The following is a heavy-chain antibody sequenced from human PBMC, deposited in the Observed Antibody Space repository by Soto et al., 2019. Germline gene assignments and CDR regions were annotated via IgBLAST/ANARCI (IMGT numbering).Heavy chain of an antibody. Sequence: ASVKVSCKASGGTFSSYAISWVRQAPGQGLEWMGGIIPIFGTANYAQKFQGRVTITADESTSTAYMELSSLRSEDTAVYYCARAGTTGYYHYGMDVWGQGTTVTVSS. CDR3: ARAGTTGYYHYGMDV. CDR2: IIPIFGTA. CDR1: GGTFSSYA. D-gene: IGHD1-7*01. J-gene: IGHJ6*02. V-gene: IGHV1-69*13.